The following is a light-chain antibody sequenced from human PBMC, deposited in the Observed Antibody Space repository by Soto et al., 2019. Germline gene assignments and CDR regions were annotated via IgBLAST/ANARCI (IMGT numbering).Light chain of an antibody. V-gene: IGKV1-12*01. CDR2: AAS. J-gene: IGKJ3*01. CDR3: QEAPTVPFT. CDR1: RDINTW. Sequence: DLQMTQSPSSVSASVGDRVTITCRASRDINTWLAWYQQKPGKAPKLLISAASSLQSGVPSRFSGSGAGTEFTLTVSSLQPEDFATYYCQEAPTVPFTFGPGTQVDV.